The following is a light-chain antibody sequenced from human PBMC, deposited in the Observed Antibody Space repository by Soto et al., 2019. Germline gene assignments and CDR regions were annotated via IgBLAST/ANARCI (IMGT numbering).Light chain of an antibody. CDR2: DAS. Sequence: DRATSTCRASQNIRSRLAWFQQKPGKAPKLLIYDASSLESGVPQRFSGSGSGTEFTLTFSSLQTDDFSTYYCQPYHRYWKFGEGAKVAIK. CDR3: QPYHRYWK. CDR1: QNIRSR. J-gene: IGKJ1*01. V-gene: IGKV1-5*01.